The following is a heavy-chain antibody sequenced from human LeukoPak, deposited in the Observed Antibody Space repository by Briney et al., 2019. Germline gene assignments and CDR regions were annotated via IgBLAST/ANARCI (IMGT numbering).Heavy chain of an antibody. CDR3: ARTMAF. D-gene: IGHD5-24*01. V-gene: IGHV3-48*03. CDR2: ISSSXSPM. Sequence: PGGALRLSCTASVFTFSSXXXXXVRQAPGKGRAWVSDISSSXSPMYYADSVKGXXXXSRDTAKNSLYLQISRMRAEDTAVYYSARTMAFWGQGPLVAVSS. J-gene: IGHJ4*02. CDR1: VFTFSSXX.